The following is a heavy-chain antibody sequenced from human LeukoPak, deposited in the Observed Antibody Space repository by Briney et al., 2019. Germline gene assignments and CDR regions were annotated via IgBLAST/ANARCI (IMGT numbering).Heavy chain of an antibody. CDR1: GFTFRNYV. Sequence: GGSLRLSCAASGFTFRNYVIHWVRQAPGKGLEWVSYISSSSSTIYYADSVKGRFTISRDNAKNSLYLQMNSLRAEDTAVYYCARVGGIAARRHLDYWGQGTLVTVSS. V-gene: IGHV3-48*01. CDR2: ISSSSSTI. D-gene: IGHD6-6*01. J-gene: IGHJ4*02. CDR3: ARVGGIAARRHLDY.